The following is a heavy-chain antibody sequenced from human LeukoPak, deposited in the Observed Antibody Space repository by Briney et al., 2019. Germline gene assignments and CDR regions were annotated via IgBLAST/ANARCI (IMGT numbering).Heavy chain of an antibody. CDR2: IYYSGNI. Sequence: SETLSLTCIVSGGSISSTNYYWGWIRQPPGKGLEWIASIYYSGNIYYNPSLKSRVTMSVDTSKNQFSLNLSSVTAADTAVYYCARPDYGYSVDYWGQGALVTVSS. V-gene: IGHV4-39*01. D-gene: IGHD4/OR15-4a*01. CDR1: GGSISSTNYY. J-gene: IGHJ4*02. CDR3: ARPDYGYSVDY.